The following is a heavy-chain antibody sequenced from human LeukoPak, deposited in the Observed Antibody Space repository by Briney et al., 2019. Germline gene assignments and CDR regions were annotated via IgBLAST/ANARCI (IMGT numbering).Heavy chain of an antibody. CDR1: GGSISSSSYY. J-gene: IGHJ5*02. V-gene: IGHV4-39*07. D-gene: IGHD6-13*01. CDR3: ARARGSSWYNWFDP. CDR2: IYYSGST. Sequence: SETLSLTCTVSGGSISSSSYYWGWIRQPPGKGLEWIGSIYYSGSTNYNPSLKSRVTISVDTSKNQFSLKLSSVTAADTAVYYCARARGSSWYNWFDPWGQGTLVTVSS.